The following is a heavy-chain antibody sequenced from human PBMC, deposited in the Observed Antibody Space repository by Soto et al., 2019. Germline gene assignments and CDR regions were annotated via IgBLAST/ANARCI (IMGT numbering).Heavy chain of an antibody. D-gene: IGHD3-3*01. J-gene: IGHJ4*02. Sequence: ASVKVSCKASGYTFTVYYMHWVRQAPGQGLEWMGWINADNGSTNYAQKLQGRVTMTKDTSTSTAYMELRSLRSDDTAVYYCARGHYDFWSGYFATIDYWGQGTLVTVSS. CDR2: INADNGST. V-gene: IGHV1-18*04. CDR1: GYTFTVYY. CDR3: ARGHYDFWSGYFATIDY.